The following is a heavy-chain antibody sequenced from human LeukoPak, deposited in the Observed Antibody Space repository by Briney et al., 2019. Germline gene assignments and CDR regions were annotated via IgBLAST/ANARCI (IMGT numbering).Heavy chain of an antibody. CDR1: GGSISSNK. CDR3: ARVRGIDYYRPGAFDI. V-gene: IGHV3-66*01. CDR2: IYSGGST. J-gene: IGHJ3*02. Sequence: GTLSLTCTVSGGSISSNKWWSWVRQAPGKALEWVSVIYSGGSTYHADSVKGRFTISRDNSKNTVYLQMNGLRAEDTAVYYCARVRGIDYYRPGAFDIWGQGTMVTVSS. D-gene: IGHD3-22*01.